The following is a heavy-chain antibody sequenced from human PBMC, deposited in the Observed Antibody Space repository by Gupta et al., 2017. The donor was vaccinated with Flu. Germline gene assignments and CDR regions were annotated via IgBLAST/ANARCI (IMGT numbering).Heavy chain of an antibody. CDR3: ARWGLDRYGFSFG. J-gene: IGHJ4*02. V-gene: IGHV3-74*01. Sequence: EVQLVEAGGGLVQPGGSLRLSCATSGFSFSGYWMHWVRQVPGKGLVWVSSINSAGSTTNDADAVKGRFTISRDNAKNTLYLQMKSMRLEDTAVYYCARWGLDRYGFSFGGGEGTMVTVYS. CDR2: INSAGSTT. CDR1: GFSFSGYW. D-gene: IGHD3-3*01.